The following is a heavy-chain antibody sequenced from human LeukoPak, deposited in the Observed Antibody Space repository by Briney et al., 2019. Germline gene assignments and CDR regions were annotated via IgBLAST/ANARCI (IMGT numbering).Heavy chain of an antibody. CDR1: GGSFSGYY. CDR3: ARVKDYGDCDFDY. CDR2: INHSGST. J-gene: IGHJ4*02. D-gene: IGHD4-17*01. Sequence: TSSETLSLTCAVYGGSFSGYYWSWIRQPPGKGLEWIGEINHSGSTNYNPSLKSRVTISVDTSKNQFSLKLSSVTAADTAVYYCARVKDYGDCDFDYWGQGTLVTVSS. V-gene: IGHV4-34*01.